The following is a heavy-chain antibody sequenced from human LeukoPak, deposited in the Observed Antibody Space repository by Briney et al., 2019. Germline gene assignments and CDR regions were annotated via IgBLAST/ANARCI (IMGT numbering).Heavy chain of an antibody. CDR2: IYSSGSSGST. D-gene: IGHD3-10*01. Sequence: SETLSLTCTFSGDSITNYYCSWIRQPAGKGLQWIGRIYSSGSSGSTDYNPSLKSRVTMSVDTSKNQFSLKLTSVTAADTAVYYCARDSRSRSYYRWFDPWGQGAQVTVSS. V-gene: IGHV4-4*07. CDR1: GDSITNYY. CDR3: ARDSRSRSYYRWFDP. J-gene: IGHJ5*02.